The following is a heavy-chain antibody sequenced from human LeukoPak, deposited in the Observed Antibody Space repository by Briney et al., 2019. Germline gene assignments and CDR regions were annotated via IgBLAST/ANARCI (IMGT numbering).Heavy chain of an antibody. CDR1: GFTFSSYW. CDR2: IKQDGSEK. Sequence: GGSLRLSCAASGFTFSSYWMSWVRQAPGKGLEWVANIKQDGSEKYYVDSVKGRFTIFRDNGKNSLYLQMNSVRAEDTAVYYCARDHAMDSGSYWKHYYYYGMDVWGQGTTVTVSS. CDR3: ARDHAMDSGSYWKHYYYYGMDV. V-gene: IGHV3-7*01. D-gene: IGHD1-26*01. J-gene: IGHJ6*02.